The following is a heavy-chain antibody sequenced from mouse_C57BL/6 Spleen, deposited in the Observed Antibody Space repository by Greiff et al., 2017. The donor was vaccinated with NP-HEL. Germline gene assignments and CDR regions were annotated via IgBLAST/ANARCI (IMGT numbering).Heavy chain of an antibody. J-gene: IGHJ2*01. CDR2: IDPSDSYT. CDR1: GYTFTSYW. Sequence: QVHVKQPGAELVKPGASVKLSCKASGYTFTSYWMQWVKQRPGQGLEWIGEIDPSDSYTNYNQKFKGKATLTVDTSSSTAYMQLSSLTSEDSAVYYCARRDGSSYGKVDYWGQGTTLTVSS. V-gene: IGHV1-50*01. D-gene: IGHD1-1*01. CDR3: ARRDGSSYGKVDY.